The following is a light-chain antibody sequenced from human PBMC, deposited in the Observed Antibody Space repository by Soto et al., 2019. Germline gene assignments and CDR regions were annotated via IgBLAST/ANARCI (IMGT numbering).Light chain of an antibody. CDR2: DDS. J-gene: IGLJ1*01. CDR1: NIGSDS. CDR3: QVWDGSSDHYV. Sequence: SYELTQPPSVSVAPGQTARITCGGDNIGSDSVHWYQQKPGQAPLLVVYDDSDRPSGIPGRFSGFSYGNTATLTISRVEAGDEADYYCQVWDGSSDHYVFGTGTKV. V-gene: IGLV3-21*02.